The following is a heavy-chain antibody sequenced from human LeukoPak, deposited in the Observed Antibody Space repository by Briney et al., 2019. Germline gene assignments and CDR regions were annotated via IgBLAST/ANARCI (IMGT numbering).Heavy chain of an antibody. CDR3: ARSRAETVPVWGSYRHHDAFDI. D-gene: IGHD3-16*02. J-gene: IGHJ3*02. V-gene: IGHV5-51*01. Sequence: GESLKISCKGSGYSFTNYWIGWVRQMPGKGLEWMGIIYPGDSDTTYKPSFQRQVTISADKSISTAYLQWSSLKASDTAMYYCARSRAETVPVWGSYRHHDAFDIWGQGTMVTVSS. CDR1: GYSFTNYW. CDR2: IYPGDSDT.